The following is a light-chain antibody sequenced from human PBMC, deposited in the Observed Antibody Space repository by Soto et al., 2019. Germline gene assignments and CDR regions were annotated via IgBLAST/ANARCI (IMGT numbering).Light chain of an antibody. Sequence: QLVLTQPPSVSGAPGQRVTIYCTGSSSNIGAGYDVHWYQQLPGTAPKLLIYGNSNRPSGVPDRFSGSKSGTSASLAITGLQAEDEADYYCQSYDSSLSGTGVFGGGTKVTVL. CDR2: GNS. CDR1: SSNIGAGYD. CDR3: QSYDSSLSGTGV. J-gene: IGLJ3*02. V-gene: IGLV1-40*01.